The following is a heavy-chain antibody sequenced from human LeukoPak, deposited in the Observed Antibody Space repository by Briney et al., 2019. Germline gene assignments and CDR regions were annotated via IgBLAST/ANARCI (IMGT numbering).Heavy chain of an antibody. CDR3: ARAPTYYYDSSGYYYHYFDY. Sequence: PGGPLRLSCAASGFTFSSYEMSWVRQAPGKGLEWVSYISSSGSTIYYADSVKGRFTISRDNAKNSLYLQMNSLRAEDTAVYYCARAPTYYYDSSGYYYHYFDYWGQGTLVTVSS. CDR1: GFTFSSYE. V-gene: IGHV3-48*03. CDR2: ISSSGSTI. J-gene: IGHJ4*02. D-gene: IGHD3-22*01.